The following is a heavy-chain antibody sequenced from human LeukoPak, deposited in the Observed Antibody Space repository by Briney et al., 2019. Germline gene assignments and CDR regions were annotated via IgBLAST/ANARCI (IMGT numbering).Heavy chain of an antibody. V-gene: IGHV3-23*01. CDR2: ISGSGGST. D-gene: IGHD3-22*01. CDR3: AKDSYDSSGYHSKAFDI. J-gene: IGHJ3*02. Sequence: GGSLRLSCAASGFTFSSYAMSWVRQAPGKGLEWVSAISGSGGSTYYADSVKGRFTISRDNSKNTLYLQMNSLRAEDTAVYYCAKDSYDSSGYHSKAFDIWGQGTMVTVSS. CDR1: GFTFSSYA.